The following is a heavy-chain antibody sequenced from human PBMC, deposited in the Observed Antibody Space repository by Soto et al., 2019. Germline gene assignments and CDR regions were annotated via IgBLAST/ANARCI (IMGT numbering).Heavy chain of an antibody. CDR3: ATDDSSGYQFDY. D-gene: IGHD3-22*01. Sequence: ASVKVSCKVSGYTLTELSMHWVRQAPGKGLEWMGSFDPEDGETIYAQKFQGRVTMTEDTSTDTAYMELSSLRSEDTAVYYCATDDSSGYQFDYWGQGTLVTSPQ. V-gene: IGHV1-24*01. CDR2: FDPEDGET. J-gene: IGHJ4*02. CDR1: GYTLTELS.